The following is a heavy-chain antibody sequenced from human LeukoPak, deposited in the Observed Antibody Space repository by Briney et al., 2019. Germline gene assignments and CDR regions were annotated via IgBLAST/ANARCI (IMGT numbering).Heavy chain of an antibody. D-gene: IGHD6-13*01. CDR2: MNPDGTDI. CDR1: GFTFNTYW. V-gene: IGHV3-74*01. J-gene: IGHJ6*02. CDR3: ARATFYSSSWYSGSVDV. Sequence: GGSLRLSCAASGFTFNTYWMHWVRQPPGKGPVWVSRMNPDGTDIRYADSVKGRFTISRDNAKSTLYLQMNSLRAEDTAVYYCARATFYSSSWYSGSVDVWGQGTTVTVSS.